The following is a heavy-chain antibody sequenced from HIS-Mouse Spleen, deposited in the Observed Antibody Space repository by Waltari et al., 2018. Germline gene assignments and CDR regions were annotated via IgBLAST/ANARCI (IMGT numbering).Heavy chain of an antibody. CDR2: IWYDGSNK. Sequence: QVQLVESGGGVVQPGRSLRLPCSASGFTFRSYGMHWVRQAPGKGLGWVAVIWYDGSNKYYADSVKGRFTISRDNSKNTLYLQMNSLRAEDTAVYYCAKGGLMVYAIGDYWGQGTLVTVSS. CDR1: GFTFRSYG. J-gene: IGHJ4*02. V-gene: IGHV3-33*06. D-gene: IGHD2-8*01. CDR3: AKGGLMVYAIGDY.